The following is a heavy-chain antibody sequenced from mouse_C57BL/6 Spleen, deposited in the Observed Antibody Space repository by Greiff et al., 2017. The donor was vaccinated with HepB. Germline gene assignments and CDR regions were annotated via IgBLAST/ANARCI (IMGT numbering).Heavy chain of an antibody. J-gene: IGHJ4*01. CDR3: ARPDAMDY. CDR2: ISSGSSRI. CDR1: GFTFSDYG. V-gene: IGHV5-17*01. Sequence: EVQRVESGGGLVKPGGSLKLSCAASGFTFSDYGMHWVRQAPEQGLEWVAYISSGSSRIYYADTVKGRFTISRDNATNTLFLLMTSPRSEDTAMYYCARPDAMDYRGQRTSVPVSS.